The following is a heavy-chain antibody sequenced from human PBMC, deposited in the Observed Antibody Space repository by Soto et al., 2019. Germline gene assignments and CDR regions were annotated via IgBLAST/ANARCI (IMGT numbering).Heavy chain of an antibody. V-gene: IGHV3-23*01. J-gene: IGHJ4*02. D-gene: IGHD3-22*01. CDR3: AKDRQFSSYDDSSGHYND. CDR1: GFTFRNQD. Sequence: EVQLLESGGGLVQPGGSLRLTCVGSGFTFRNQDMRWVRQAPGKGLEWVSGISGRGGVTYYADSVKGRFTISRDNSKNTLDLQMNNLRANDTDVYYCAKDRQFSSYDDSSGHYNDWGQGTLVTVSS. CDR2: ISGRGGVT.